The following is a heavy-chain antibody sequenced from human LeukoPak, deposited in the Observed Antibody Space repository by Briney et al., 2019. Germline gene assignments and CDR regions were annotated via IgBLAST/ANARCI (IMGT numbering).Heavy chain of an antibody. J-gene: IGHJ4*02. CDR1: GFSLXDYX. Sequence: GGSLRLSCAASGFSLXDYXXNXVXQAPGXXLEWXSYISGSSSTLKYADSVKGRFTISRDNGKNSLYLQMNSLREEDTAVYYCARGVSRYISGWHFDYWGQGTLVTVSS. CDR2: ISGSSSTL. V-gene: IGHV3-48*02. D-gene: IGHD6-19*01. CDR3: ARGVSRYISGWHFDY.